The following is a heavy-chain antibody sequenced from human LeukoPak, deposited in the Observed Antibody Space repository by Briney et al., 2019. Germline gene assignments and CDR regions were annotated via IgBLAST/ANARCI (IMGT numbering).Heavy chain of an antibody. CDR1: GYTFASYG. V-gene: IGHV1-18*01. CDR3: ARDYRGCSSTSCYHGLDWFDP. D-gene: IGHD2-2*01. Sequence: ASVKVSCKASGYTFASYGISWVRQAPGQGLEWMGWISAYNGNTNYAQKLQGRATMTTDTSTSTAYMELRSLRSDDTAVYYCARDYRGCSSTSCYHGLDWFDPWGQGTLVTVSS. CDR2: ISAYNGNT. J-gene: IGHJ5*02.